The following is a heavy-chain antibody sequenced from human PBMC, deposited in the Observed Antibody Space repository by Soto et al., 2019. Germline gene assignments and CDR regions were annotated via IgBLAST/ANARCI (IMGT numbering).Heavy chain of an antibody. D-gene: IGHD1-20*01. Sequence: ASVKVSCKASGGTFSSYTISWVRQAPGQGLEWMGRIIPILGIANYAQKFQGRVTITADKSTSTAYMELSSLRSEDTAVYYCARARTRTNWNDNNWFDPLGKRTLVTVS. CDR3: ARARTRTNWNDNNWFDP. CDR1: GGTFSSYT. V-gene: IGHV1-69*02. J-gene: IGHJ5*02. CDR2: IIPILGIA.